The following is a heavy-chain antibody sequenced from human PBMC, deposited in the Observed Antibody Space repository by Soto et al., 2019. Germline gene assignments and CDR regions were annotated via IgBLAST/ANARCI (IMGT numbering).Heavy chain of an antibody. CDR3: ARDMANYYGMDV. V-gene: IGHV1-8*01. CDR1: GYTFTSYD. CDR2: MNPNSGNT. Sequence: ASVKVSCKASGYTFTSYDINWVRQATGQGLEWMGWMNPNSGNTGYAQKFQGRVTMTRNTSISTAYMELSSLRSEDTAVYYCARDMANYYGMDVWGQGTTVTVSS. D-gene: IGHD3-10*01. J-gene: IGHJ6*02.